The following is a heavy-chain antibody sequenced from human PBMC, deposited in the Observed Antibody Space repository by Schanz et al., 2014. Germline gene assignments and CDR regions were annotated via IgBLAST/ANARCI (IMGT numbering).Heavy chain of an antibody. Sequence: DVQLLESGGGLVQPGGSLRLSCAASGFTFSSYAMSWVRQPPGKGLEWVSSIRGSGGGTDYADSVKGRFTISRDNAKNSVYLQMNSLRVEDTAVYYCARYGFRKFGVVYGLAVWGQGTTVTVS. CDR2: IRGSGGGT. V-gene: IGHV3-23*01. D-gene: IGHD3-3*01. J-gene: IGHJ6*02. CDR1: GFTFSSYA. CDR3: ARYGFRKFGVVYGLAV.